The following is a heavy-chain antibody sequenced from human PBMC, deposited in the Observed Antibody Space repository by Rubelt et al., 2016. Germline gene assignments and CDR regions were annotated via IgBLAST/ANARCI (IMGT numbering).Heavy chain of an antibody. V-gene: IGHV3-7*05. CDR3: ARGLLSTIAARQGYY. CDR1: GFTFSSYW. J-gene: IGHJ4*02. CDR2: IKQDGSEK. Sequence: EVQLVESGGGSVQPGGSLRLSCAASGFTFSSYWMSWVRQAPGKGLEWVANIKQDGSEKYYVDSVKGRFTISRDNAKNSLSLRMISLRADDTAVYYCARGLLSTIAARQGYYWGQGTLVTVSS. D-gene: IGHD6-6*01.